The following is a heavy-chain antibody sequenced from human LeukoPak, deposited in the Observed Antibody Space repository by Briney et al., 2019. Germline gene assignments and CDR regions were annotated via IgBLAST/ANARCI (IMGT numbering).Heavy chain of an antibody. CDR2: IYYSGST. V-gene: IGHV4-39*01. J-gene: IGHJ4*02. Sequence: SETLSLTCTVSGGSISSSSYYWGWIRQPPGKGLEWIGSIYYSGSTYYNPSLKSRVTISVDTSKNQFSLKLSSVTAADTAVYYCARGGIPDYWGQGILVTVSS. CDR1: GGSISSSSYY. D-gene: IGHD2-21*01. CDR3: ARGGIPDY.